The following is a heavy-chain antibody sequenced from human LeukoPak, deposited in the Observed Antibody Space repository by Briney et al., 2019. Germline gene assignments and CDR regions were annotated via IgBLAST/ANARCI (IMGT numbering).Heavy chain of an antibody. CDR3: ARRYCSTISCLPYDY. Sequence: MPSQTLSLTCTVSGGSISSGDFHSSWIRQPPGKGLEWIGSIYDSGSIYYNPSLKSRVTISEDTSKNQFSLKLSSVTAADTAVYYCARRYCSTISCLPYDYWGQGTLVTVSS. CDR1: GGSISSGDFH. D-gene: IGHD2-2*01. V-gene: IGHV4-30-4*01. J-gene: IGHJ4*02. CDR2: IYDSGSI.